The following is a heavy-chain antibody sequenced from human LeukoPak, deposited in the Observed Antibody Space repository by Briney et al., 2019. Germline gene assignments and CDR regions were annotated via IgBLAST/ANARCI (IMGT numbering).Heavy chain of an antibody. CDR2: IIPIFGTA. J-gene: IGHJ4*02. D-gene: IGHD3-10*01. CDR3: ASGSGINLAPFDY. V-gene: IGHV1-69*13. CDR1: GGTFSSYA. Sequence: SVKVSCRASGGTFSSYAISWVRQAPGQGLEWMGGIIPIFGTANYAQKFQGRVTITADESTSTAYMELSSLRSEDTAVYYCASGSGINLAPFDYWGQGTLVTVSS.